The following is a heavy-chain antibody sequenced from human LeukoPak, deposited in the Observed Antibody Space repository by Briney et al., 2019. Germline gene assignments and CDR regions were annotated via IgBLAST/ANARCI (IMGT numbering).Heavy chain of an antibody. V-gene: IGHV3-11*04. Sequence: GGSLRLSCAASGFTFSSYAMSWIRQAPGKGLEWASYISSSGRTMYYADSVKGRFTISRDNAKNSLYLQMNSLRAEDTAVYYCARGGSYDFWSGNVFDPWGQGTLVTVSS. D-gene: IGHD3-3*01. CDR3: ARGGSYDFWSGNVFDP. J-gene: IGHJ5*02. CDR2: ISSSGRTM. CDR1: GFTFSSYA.